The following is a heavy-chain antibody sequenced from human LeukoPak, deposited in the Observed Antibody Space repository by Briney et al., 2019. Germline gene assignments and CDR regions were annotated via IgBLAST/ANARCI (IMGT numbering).Heavy chain of an antibody. CDR1: GFAVSNTY. D-gene: IGHD3-22*01. Sequence: PGGSLRPSCAASGFAVSNTYMSWVRQAPGTGLEWLSVIFSGGTTYYAHSVRGRYTISRHISKNTVYLQMNSLRPEDTAVYYCASYDGRAAYFEYWGQGTLVTVSS. V-gene: IGHV3-66*02. J-gene: IGHJ4*02. CDR2: IFSGGTT. CDR3: ASYDGRAAYFEY.